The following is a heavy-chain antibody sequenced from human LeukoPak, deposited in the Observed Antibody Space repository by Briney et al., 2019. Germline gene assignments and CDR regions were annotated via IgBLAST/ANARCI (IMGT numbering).Heavy chain of an antibody. J-gene: IGHJ4*02. V-gene: IGHV3-7*01. CDR1: GFTFSSYW. D-gene: IGHD4-17*01. CDR2: IKQDGSEK. CDR3: ARSNGDYPYYFDY. Sequence: PGGSLRLSCAASGFTFSSYWMSWVRQAPGKGLEWVVNIKQDGSEKYYVDSVKGRFTISRDNAKNSLYLQMNSLRAEDTAVYYCARSNGDYPYYFDYWGQGTLVTVSS.